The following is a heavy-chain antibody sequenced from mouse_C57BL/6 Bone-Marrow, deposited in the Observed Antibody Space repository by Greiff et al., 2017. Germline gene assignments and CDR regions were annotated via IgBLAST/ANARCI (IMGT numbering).Heavy chain of an antibody. D-gene: IGHD1-1*01. Sequence: VQLQQSGAELVRPGASVKLSCTASGFNIKDDYMHWVKPRPEQGLEWIGWIDPENGDTEYASKFQGKATITADTSSNTAYLQISSLTSEDTAVYYCTTWGGSSLGYAMDYWGQGTSVTVSS. J-gene: IGHJ4*01. V-gene: IGHV14-4*01. CDR1: GFNIKDDY. CDR2: IDPENGDT. CDR3: TTWGGSSLGYAMDY.